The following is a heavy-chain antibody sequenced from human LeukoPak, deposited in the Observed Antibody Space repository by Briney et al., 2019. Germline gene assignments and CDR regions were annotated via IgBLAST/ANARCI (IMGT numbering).Heavy chain of an antibody. Sequence: PSETLSLTCTVSGGSISNYHWSWIRQPAGKGLEWISQIHTSGSTKYNPPLKRRVTMSIDTPENQLSLTIRSVTAADTAVYYCARRDISSGWSFDYWGQGILVTVSS. CDR1: GGSISNYH. CDR3: ARRDISSGWSFDY. V-gene: IGHV4-4*07. D-gene: IGHD6-19*01. CDR2: IHTSGST. J-gene: IGHJ4*02.